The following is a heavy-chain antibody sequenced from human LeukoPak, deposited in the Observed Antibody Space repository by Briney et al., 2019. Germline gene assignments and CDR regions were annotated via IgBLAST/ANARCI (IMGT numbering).Heavy chain of an antibody. CDR3: ARGDAGYSYGN. CDR1: GGTFSSYA. V-gene: IGHV1-69*06. D-gene: IGHD5-18*01. CDR2: IIPIFGTA. Sequence: SVKVSCKASGGTFSSYAISWVRQAPGQGLEWMGGIIPIFGTANYAPKFQGRVTITADKSTSTAYMELSSLRSEDTAVYYCARGDAGYSYGNWGQGTLATVSS. J-gene: IGHJ4*02.